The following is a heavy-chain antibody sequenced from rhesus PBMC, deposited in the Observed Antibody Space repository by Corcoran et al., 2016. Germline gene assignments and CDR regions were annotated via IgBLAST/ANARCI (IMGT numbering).Heavy chain of an antibody. V-gene: IGHV4-160*01. CDR2: IDRSGST. J-gene: IGHJ6*01. D-gene: IGHD2-21*01. Sequence: QLQLQESGPGLVKPSETLSLTCAVSGGSISGYWWSWIRQPPGKGLEWIGRIDRSGSTDYNPSLKSRVTISRDTSRNQFSLKLSSVTAADTAVYYCARDGSGFYYGLDSWGQGVVVTVSS. CDR3: ARDGSGFYYGLDS. CDR1: GGSISGYW.